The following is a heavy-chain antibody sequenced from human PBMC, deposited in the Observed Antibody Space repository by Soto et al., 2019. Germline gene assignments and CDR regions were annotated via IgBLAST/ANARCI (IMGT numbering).Heavy chain of an antibody. CDR1: VVSFRNYD. V-gene: IGHV4-34*01. CDR3: TQAERFETSGFQP. CDR2: VNHSGEA. D-gene: IGHD3-10*01. Sequence: SETLSLTCGFYVVSFRNYDWICVRDPPGKCLEWIGEVNHSGEATYNPSLQSRITISLDTSNNQFSLKMTSVTAADTAMYFCTQAERFETSGFQPWGQATKVTVS. J-gene: IGHJ5*02.